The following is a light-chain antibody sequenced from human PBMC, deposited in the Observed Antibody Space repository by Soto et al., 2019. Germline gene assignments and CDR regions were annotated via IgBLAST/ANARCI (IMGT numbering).Light chain of an antibody. CDR3: ATWDDSLNGFYV. CDR2: RNN. V-gene: IGLV1-47*01. Sequence: QSVLTQPPSASGTSGQGVTISCSGSTSNIGSNYAYWYQQLPGTAPKLLIYRNNQRPSGVPDRFSGSKSGTSASLAISGLRSDDEADYFCATWDDSLNGFYVFGTGTKVTVL. J-gene: IGLJ1*01. CDR1: TSNIGSNY.